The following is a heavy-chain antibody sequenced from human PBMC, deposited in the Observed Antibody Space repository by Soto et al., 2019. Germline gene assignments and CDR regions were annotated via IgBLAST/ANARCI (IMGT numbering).Heavy chain of an antibody. CDR3: ARDYDFWSGYTNYGMDV. V-gene: IGHV1-69*01. CDR2: IIPIFGTA. J-gene: IGHJ6*02. Sequence: QVQLVQSGAEVKKPGSSVKVSCKASGGTFSSYAISWVRQAPGQGLEWMGGIIPIFGTANYAQKFQGRVTITADESTSTAYMELSSLRSEDTAVYYCARDYDFWSGYTNYGMDVWGQGTTVTVSS. CDR1: GGTFSSYA. D-gene: IGHD3-3*01.